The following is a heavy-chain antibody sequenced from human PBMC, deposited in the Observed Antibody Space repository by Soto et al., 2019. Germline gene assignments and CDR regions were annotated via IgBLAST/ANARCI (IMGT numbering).Heavy chain of an antibody. CDR2: ISSSSSTI. V-gene: IGHV3-48*01. J-gene: IGHJ6*03. Sequence: GGSLRLSCAASGFTFSSYSMNWVRQAPGKGLEWVSYISSSSSTIYYADSVKGRFTISRDNAKNSLYLQMNSLRAEDTAVYYCARVEAGDSPYPRYYYYYMDVWGKGTTVTVSS. CDR3: ARVEAGDSPYPRYYYYYMDV. D-gene: IGHD3-10*01. CDR1: GFTFSSYS.